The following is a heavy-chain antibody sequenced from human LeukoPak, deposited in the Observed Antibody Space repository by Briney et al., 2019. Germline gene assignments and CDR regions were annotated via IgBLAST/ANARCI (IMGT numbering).Heavy chain of an antibody. CDR3: ARGPRIVVVTAASSYFDY. Sequence: GSSVKVSCKASGGTFSSYAISWVRQAPGQGLEWMGGIIPIFGTANYAQKFQGRVTITTDEFTSTAYMELSSLRSEDTAVYYCARGPRIVVVTAASSYFDYGGQGTRVTVPS. J-gene: IGHJ4*02. CDR1: GGTFSSYA. CDR2: IIPIFGTA. D-gene: IGHD2-21*02. V-gene: IGHV1-69*05.